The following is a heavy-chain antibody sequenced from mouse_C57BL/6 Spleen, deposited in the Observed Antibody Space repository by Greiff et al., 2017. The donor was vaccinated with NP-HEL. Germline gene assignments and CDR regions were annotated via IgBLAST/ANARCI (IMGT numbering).Heavy chain of an antibody. CDR1: GYTFTSYW. CDR3: ARPTTVVAGDY. V-gene: IGHV1-55*01. Sequence: QVHVKQPGAELVKPGASVKMSCKASGYTFTSYWITWVKQRPGQGLEWIGDIYPGSGSTNYNEKFKSKATLTVDTSSSTAYMQLSSLTSEDSAVYYCARPTTVVAGDYWGQGTTLTVSS. CDR2: IYPGSGST. J-gene: IGHJ2*01. D-gene: IGHD1-1*01.